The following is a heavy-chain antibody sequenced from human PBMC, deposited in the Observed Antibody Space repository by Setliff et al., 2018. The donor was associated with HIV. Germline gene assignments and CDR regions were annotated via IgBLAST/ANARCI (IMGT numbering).Heavy chain of an antibody. CDR1: GYTFSTYG. J-gene: IGHJ3*02. V-gene: IGHV1-18*01. D-gene: IGHD2-2*01. Sequence: ASVKVSCKASGYTFSTYGISWVRQAPGQGLEWMGWISAYNGNTNYAQKLQGRVTVTTDTSTSTAYMELRSLRSDDTAAYYCARDRGVYCISSSCYSPVDAFDIWGQGTMVTVSS. CDR3: ARDRGVYCISSSCYSPVDAFDI. CDR2: ISAYNGNT.